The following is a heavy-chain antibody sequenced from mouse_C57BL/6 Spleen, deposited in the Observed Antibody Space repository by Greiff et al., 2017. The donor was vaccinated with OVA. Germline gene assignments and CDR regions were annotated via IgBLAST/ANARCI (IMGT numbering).Heavy chain of an antibody. D-gene: IGHD1-1*01. Sequence: QVQLQQPGAELVKPGASVKMSCKASGYTFTSYWITWVKQRPGQGLEWIGDFYPGSGSTNYNEKFKSKATLTVDTSSSTAYMQLSSLTSEDSAVYYCARSLYYGSSRGYFDYWGQGTTLTVSS. V-gene: IGHV1-55*01. CDR2: FYPGSGST. CDR1: GYTFTSYW. CDR3: ARSLYYGSSRGYFDY. J-gene: IGHJ2*01.